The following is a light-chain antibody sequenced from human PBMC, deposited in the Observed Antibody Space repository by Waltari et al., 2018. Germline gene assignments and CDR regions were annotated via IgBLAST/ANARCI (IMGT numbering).Light chain of an antibody. J-gene: IGLJ2*01. Sequence: SYDLPQPPSVSVSPGQTANITCSGDTLEGKHLSWYQQRPGQSPVAVIYDDAKRPSGIPERFSGSNSGNTATLTISGTQAVDEADYYCQAWDRNTVIFGRGTRLTVL. CDR3: QAWDRNTVI. CDR2: DDA. CDR1: TLEGKH. V-gene: IGLV3-1*01.